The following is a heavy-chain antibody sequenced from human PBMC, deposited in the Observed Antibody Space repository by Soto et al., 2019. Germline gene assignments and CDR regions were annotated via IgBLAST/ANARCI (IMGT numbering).Heavy chain of an antibody. CDR1: GFTFSSYW. D-gene: IGHD6-19*01. CDR3: AVAVAGPTAIGY. CDR2: INSDGSST. V-gene: IGHV3-74*01. J-gene: IGHJ4*02. Sequence: SLKISCAASGFTFSSYWMHWVRQAPGKGLVWVSRINSDGSSTSYADSVKGRSTISRDNAKNTLYLQMNSLRAEDTAVYYCAVAVAGPTAIGYWGQGTLVTVSS.